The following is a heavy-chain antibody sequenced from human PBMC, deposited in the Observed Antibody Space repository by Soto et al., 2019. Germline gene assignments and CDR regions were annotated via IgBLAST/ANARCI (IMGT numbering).Heavy chain of an antibody. CDR1: GDTFNDYY. CDR3: ARESGGATATLDYYYFYMDV. D-gene: IGHD5-12*01. V-gene: IGHV1-2*04. CDR2: INHNGGFT. J-gene: IGHJ6*03. Sequence: QVQLVQSGAEVKKPGASVTVSCRSSGDTFNDYYIHWVRQAPGQALECMVWINHNGGFTKYAQKFQGCVTMTRDTSIRTVYMQLSRLRSDDTDVYYCARESGGATATLDYYYFYMDVCGTGTSVTVSS.